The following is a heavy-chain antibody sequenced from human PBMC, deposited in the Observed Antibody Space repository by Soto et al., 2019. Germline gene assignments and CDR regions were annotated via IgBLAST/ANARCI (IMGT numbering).Heavy chain of an antibody. Sequence: QVQLQESGPELVKPSGTLSLTCGVSGGSITSRNWWSWVRQPPGKGLEWIGEMYPGGTTYYNPSLKSRVTMSTDTSKKQFFLTLNSVTAADTALYYCATQTISYCLDIWGRGTMVTVSS. V-gene: IGHV4-4*02. CDR3: ATQTISYCLDI. CDR2: MYPGGTT. J-gene: IGHJ6*02. CDR1: GGSITSRNW.